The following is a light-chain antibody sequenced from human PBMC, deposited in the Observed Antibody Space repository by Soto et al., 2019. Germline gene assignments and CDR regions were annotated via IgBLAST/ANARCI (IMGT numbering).Light chain of an antibody. CDR3: AAWDDSLNGHVV. CDR2: SNN. Sequence: QSVLTQPPSASGTPGQRVTISCSGSSSNIGSNTVNWYQQLPGTAPKLLIYSNNQRPSGVPDRFSGSNSGTSASLAISGLQYEDEADYYCAAWDDSLNGHVVFGGGTKVTVL. V-gene: IGLV1-44*01. J-gene: IGLJ2*01. CDR1: SSNIGSNT.